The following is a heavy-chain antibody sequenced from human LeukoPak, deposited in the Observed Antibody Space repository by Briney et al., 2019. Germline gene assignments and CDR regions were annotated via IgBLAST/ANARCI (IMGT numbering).Heavy chain of an antibody. CDR2: ISYDGSNK. CDR1: GFTFSSYS. D-gene: IGHD3-22*01. J-gene: IGHJ5*02. V-gene: IGHV3-30*03. CDR3: ARKLYYYDTSGAGWFDP. Sequence: GGSLRLSCAASGFTFSSYSMNWVRQAPGKGLEWVAVISYDGSNKYYADSVKGRFTISRDNSKNTLYLQMNSLRAEDTAVYRCARKLYYYDTSGAGWFDPWGQGTLVAVSS.